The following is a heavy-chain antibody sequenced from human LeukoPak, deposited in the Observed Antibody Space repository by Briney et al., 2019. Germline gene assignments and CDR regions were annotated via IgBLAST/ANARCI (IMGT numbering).Heavy chain of an antibody. CDR3: ARPYFYDSRIDP. V-gene: IGHV4-30-4*01. Sequence: SETLSLTCTVSGVSISGGDYYWSWIRQPPGKGLEWIAYMYSSGSTYYTPSLKSRVTMSADTSKNQLSLKLSSVTAADTAVYYCARPYFYDSRIDPWGQGILVTVSS. CDR2: MYSSGST. D-gene: IGHD3-22*01. CDR1: GVSISGGDYY. J-gene: IGHJ5*02.